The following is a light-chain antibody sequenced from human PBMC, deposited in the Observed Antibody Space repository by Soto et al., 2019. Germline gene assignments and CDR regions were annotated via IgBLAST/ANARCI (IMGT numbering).Light chain of an antibody. CDR2: KAS. Sequence: DIQMTQSPSTLSASVEDRVTITCLASQSISSWLAWYQQNPGKAPKLLIYKASSLESGVPSRFSGSGSGTEFSLTISSLQSDNFASYYSQFKVTFGGGTKVEIK. V-gene: IGKV1-5*03. CDR1: QSISSW. CDR3: QFKVT. J-gene: IGKJ4*02.